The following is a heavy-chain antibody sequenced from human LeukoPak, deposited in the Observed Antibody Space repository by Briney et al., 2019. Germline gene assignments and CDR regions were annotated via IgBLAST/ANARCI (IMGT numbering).Heavy chain of an antibody. CDR3: ARDRGAYDFWSGYSFDY. D-gene: IGHD3-3*01. V-gene: IGHV4-59*12. CDR1: GGSISSYY. CDR2: IYYSGST. J-gene: IGHJ4*02. Sequence: PSETLSLTCTVSGGSISSYYWSWIRQPPGKGLEWIGYIYYSGSTNYNPSLKSRVTLSVDTSKNQFSLKLSSVTAADTAVYYCARDRGAYDFWSGYSFDYWGQGTLVTVSS.